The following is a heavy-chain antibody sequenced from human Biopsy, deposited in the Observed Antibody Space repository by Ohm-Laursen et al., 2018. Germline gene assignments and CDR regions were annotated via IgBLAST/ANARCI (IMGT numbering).Heavy chain of an antibody. Sequence: SLRLSCTASGFLFSTYTMNWVRQAPGEGLEWVSSISSRSSGIYYADSVKGRFTISRDNAKNSLFLQMDSLRVDDTAVYHCARDPGQDGAIDVWGQGTLVTVSS. CDR1: GFLFSTYT. CDR3: ARDPGQDGAIDV. CDR2: ISSRSSGI. D-gene: IGHD4/OR15-4a*01. V-gene: IGHV3-21*01. J-gene: IGHJ4*02.